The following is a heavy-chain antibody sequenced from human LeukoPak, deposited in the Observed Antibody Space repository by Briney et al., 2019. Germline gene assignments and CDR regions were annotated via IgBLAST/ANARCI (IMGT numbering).Heavy chain of an antibody. CDR2: IHHAGAT. V-gene: IGHV4-38-2*02. J-gene: IGHJ4*02. Sequence: PSETLSLTCTVSDYYISSGHCWGWIRQPPGKGLEWIGNIHHAGATYHNPSLKSRVTISVDTSKNQFSLKLNSVTAADTAVYYCARDIDKTAMVFKSFDNWDQGTLVTVSS. CDR3: ARDIDKTAMVFKSFDN. D-gene: IGHD5-18*01. CDR1: DYYISSGHC.